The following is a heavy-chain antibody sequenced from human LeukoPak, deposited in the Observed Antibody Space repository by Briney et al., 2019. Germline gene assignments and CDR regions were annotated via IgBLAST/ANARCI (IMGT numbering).Heavy chain of an antibody. CDR1: GFTFSSYA. J-gene: IGHJ4*02. Sequence: GGSLRLSCAASGFTFSSYAMSWVRQAPGKGLERVSGVSGSGGSTYYADSVKGRFTISRDNSKNTLYLQMNSLRAEDTAVYYCAKDLDIVATITGNWGQGTLVTVSS. D-gene: IGHD5-12*01. V-gene: IGHV3-23*01. CDR3: AKDLDIVATITGN. CDR2: VSGSGGST.